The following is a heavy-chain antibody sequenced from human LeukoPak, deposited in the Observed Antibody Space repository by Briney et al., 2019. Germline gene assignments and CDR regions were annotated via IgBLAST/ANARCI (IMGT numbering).Heavy chain of an antibody. J-gene: IGHJ6*03. V-gene: IGHV3-74*01. CDR1: GFTFSYYW. D-gene: IGHD6-19*01. Sequence: GGSLRLSCAASGFTFSYYWMHWVCQAPGKGLVWVSHINTDGSSTSYADSVKGRFTISRDNAKNTLYLQMNSLRAEDTAVYYCARVGIAVAGYYYYYMDVWGKGTTVTVSS. CDR2: INTDGSST. CDR3: ARVGIAVAGYYYYYMDV.